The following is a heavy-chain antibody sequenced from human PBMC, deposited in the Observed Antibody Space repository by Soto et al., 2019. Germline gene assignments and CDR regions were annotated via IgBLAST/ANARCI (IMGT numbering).Heavy chain of an antibody. CDR2: ISYDGSNK. D-gene: IGHD3-3*01. J-gene: IGHJ4*02. V-gene: IGHV3-30-3*01. CDR1: GFTFSSYA. Sequence: QVQLVESGGGVVQPGRSLRLSCAASGFTFSSYAMHWVRQAPGKGLEWVAVISYDGSNKYYADSVKGRITIPRDNSKNTLYLKMNSLGAEDTAVYYGESSGCYRLSIDSWGQGTLVTVSS. CDR3: ESSGCYRLSIDS.